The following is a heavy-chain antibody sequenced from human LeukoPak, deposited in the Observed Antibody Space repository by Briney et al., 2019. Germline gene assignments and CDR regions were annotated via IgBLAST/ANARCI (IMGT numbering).Heavy chain of an antibody. J-gene: IGHJ4*02. Sequence: SETLSLTCTVSGNSVRSSSFYWGWIRQPPGKGLEWIGSIYYSGSAYYNPSLKSRVTISGDASRNQFSLRLSSVTAADTAVYYCVSTLRFLPYRRFDYWGQGTLVTVTS. D-gene: IGHD3-3*01. CDR3: VSTLRFLPYRRFDY. CDR2: IYYSGSA. CDR1: GNSVRSSSFY. V-gene: IGHV4-39*01.